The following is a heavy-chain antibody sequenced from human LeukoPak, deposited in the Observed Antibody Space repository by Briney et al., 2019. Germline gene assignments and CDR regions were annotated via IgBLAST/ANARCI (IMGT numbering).Heavy chain of an antibody. J-gene: IGHJ6*03. Sequence: PSGTLSLTCTVSGGSISSSSYYWGWIRQPPGKGLEWIGSIYYSGSTYYNPSLKSRVTISVDTSKNQFSLKLSSVTAADTAVYYCARGAEGAAGFYMDVWGKGTTVTVSS. CDR1: GGSISSSSYY. CDR3: ARGAEGAAGFYMDV. D-gene: IGHD6-19*01. V-gene: IGHV4-39*07. CDR2: IYYSGST.